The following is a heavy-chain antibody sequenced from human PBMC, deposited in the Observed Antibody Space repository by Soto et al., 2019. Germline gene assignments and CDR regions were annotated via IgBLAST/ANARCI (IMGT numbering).Heavy chain of an antibody. D-gene: IGHD6-13*01. J-gene: IGHJ5*02. Sequence: RLARAASGFTFSSYAMSWFRQAPGKGLEWVSAISGSGGSTYYADSVKGRFTISRDNSKNTLYLQMNSLRAEDTAVYYCAKSRQLVSKDWFDPWGQGTLVTVSS. V-gene: IGHV3-23*01. CDR1: GFTFSSYA. CDR2: ISGSGGST. CDR3: AKSRQLVSKDWFDP.